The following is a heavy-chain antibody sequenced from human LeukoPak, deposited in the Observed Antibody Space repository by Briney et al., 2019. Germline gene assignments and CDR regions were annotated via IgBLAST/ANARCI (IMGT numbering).Heavy chain of an antibody. V-gene: IGHV3-23*01. Sequence: GGSLRLSCAASGFTFSSYAMSWVRQAPGKGLEWVSAISGSGGSTYYADSVKGRFTISRDNSKNTLYLQMNSLRAEDTAVYYCAKAYCGGDCYRVFDYWGQGTLVTVSS. CDR3: AKAYCGGDCYRVFDY. J-gene: IGHJ4*02. D-gene: IGHD2-21*02. CDR1: GFTFSSYA. CDR2: ISGSGGST.